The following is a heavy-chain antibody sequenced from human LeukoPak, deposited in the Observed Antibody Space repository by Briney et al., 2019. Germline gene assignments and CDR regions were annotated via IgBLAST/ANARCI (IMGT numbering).Heavy chain of an antibody. CDR3: AKEREYYDSSGYSGFDY. J-gene: IGHJ4*02. V-gene: IGHV3-23*01. D-gene: IGHD3-22*01. CDR1: GFTFSAHA. Sequence: GGSLRLSCAASGFTFSAHAMNWVRQAPGKGLEWVSSISGSGGRTYYADSVKGRFTISRDNSKNTLYLQLNGLRAEDTAVYYCAKEREYYDSSGYSGFDYWGQGTLVTVSS. CDR2: ISGSGGRT.